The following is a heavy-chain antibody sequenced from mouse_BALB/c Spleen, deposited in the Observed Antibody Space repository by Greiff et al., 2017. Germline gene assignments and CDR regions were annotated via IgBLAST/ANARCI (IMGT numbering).Heavy chain of an antibody. V-gene: IGHV1-69*02. J-gene: IGHJ3*01. Sequence: QVQLQQPGAELVKPGAPVKLSCKASGYTFTSYWMNWVKQRHGRGLEWIGRIDPSDSETHYNQKFKDRATLTVDKSSSTAYIQLSSLTSEDSAVYYCARGWYGNYVAWFAYWGQGTLVTVSA. CDR3: ARGWYGNYVAWFAY. D-gene: IGHD2-10*02. CDR2: IDPSDSET. CDR1: GYTFTSYW.